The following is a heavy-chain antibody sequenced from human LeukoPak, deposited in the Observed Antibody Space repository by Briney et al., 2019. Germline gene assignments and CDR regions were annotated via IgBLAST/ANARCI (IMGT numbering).Heavy chain of an antibody. CDR1: GYSISSGYY. D-gene: IGHD3-16*01. Sequence: PSETLSLTCTVSGYSISSGYYWGWIRQPPGKGLEWIGSIYHSGSTYYNPSLKSRVTISVDTSKNQFSLKLSSVTAADTAVYYCARGQSIGYWGQGTLVTVSS. CDR3: ARGQSIGY. CDR2: IYHSGST. J-gene: IGHJ4*02. V-gene: IGHV4-38-2*02.